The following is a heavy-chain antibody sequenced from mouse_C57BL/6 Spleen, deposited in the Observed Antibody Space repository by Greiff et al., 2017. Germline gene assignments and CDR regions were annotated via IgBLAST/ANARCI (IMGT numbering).Heavy chain of an antibody. Sequence: QVQLQQPGAELVKPGASVKLSCKASGYTFTSYWMQWVKQRPGQGLEWIGEIDPSDSYTNYNQKFKGKATLTVDTSSSTAYMQLSSLTSEDSAVYYCARTAYYKRSMDYWGQGTSVTVSS. CDR2: IDPSDSYT. V-gene: IGHV1-50*01. CDR3: ARTAYYKRSMDY. J-gene: IGHJ4*01. D-gene: IGHD2-12*01. CDR1: GYTFTSYW.